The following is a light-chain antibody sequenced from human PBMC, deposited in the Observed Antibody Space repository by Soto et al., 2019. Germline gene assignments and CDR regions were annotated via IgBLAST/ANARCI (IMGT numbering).Light chain of an antibody. J-gene: IGKJ5*01. CDR2: GAS. CDR1: QSVSSN. CDR3: QQHNNWPPII. Sequence: EIVMTQSPATLSVSPGERATLSCRASQSVSSNLAWYQQKPGQAPRLLIYGASTRATGIPARFSGSGSGTEFTPTISSLQSEDFAVYYCQQHNNWPPIIFGQGTQLEIK. V-gene: IGKV3D-15*01.